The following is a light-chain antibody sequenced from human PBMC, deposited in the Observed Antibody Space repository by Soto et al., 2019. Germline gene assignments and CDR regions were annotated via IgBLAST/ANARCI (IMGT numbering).Light chain of an antibody. CDR2: DAS. J-gene: IGKJ4*01. V-gene: IGKV1-5*01. CDR3: QQYNSYPLT. CDR1: QSVSSW. Sequence: DIQMTQSPSSLSASVGDGVTITCRSSQSVSSWLAWYQQKPGKAPKLLIYDASTLESGVPSRFSGSGSGTEFTLTISSLQPDDFATYYCQQYNSYPLTFGGGTKVDIK.